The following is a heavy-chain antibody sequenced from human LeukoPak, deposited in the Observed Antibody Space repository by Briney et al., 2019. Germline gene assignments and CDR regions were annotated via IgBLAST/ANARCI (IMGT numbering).Heavy chain of an antibody. Sequence: ASVKVSCKASGYTFTSYAMNWVRQAPGQGLEWIGWISAYNGNTNYAQKLQGRVTMTTDTSTSTAYMELRSLRSEDTAVYYCARGNADFYYWGQGTLVTVSS. CDR2: ISAYNGNT. V-gene: IGHV1-18*01. CDR3: ARGNADFYY. J-gene: IGHJ4*02. CDR1: GYTFTSYA.